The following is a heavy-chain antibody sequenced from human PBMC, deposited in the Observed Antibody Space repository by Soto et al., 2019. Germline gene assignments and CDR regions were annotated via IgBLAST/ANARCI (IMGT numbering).Heavy chain of an antibody. CDR1: AGTLKSSRYY. D-gene: IGHD1-26*01. V-gene: IGHV4-39*01. J-gene: IGHJ6*02. CDR2: IYYSAST. CDR3: ASPLLVPRATPAYYFYRMAA. Sequence: VSAGTLKSSRYYLGRISTPPGKGLEWIGRIYYSASTYHNPSLQSRVTISVDTSKNQFSLKLSSVTAADTAVYYCASPLLVPRATPAYYFYRMAALGQGTMVT.